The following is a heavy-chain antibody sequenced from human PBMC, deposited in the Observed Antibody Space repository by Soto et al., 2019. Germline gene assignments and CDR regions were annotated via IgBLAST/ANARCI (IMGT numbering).Heavy chain of an antibody. V-gene: IGHV3-30*03. D-gene: IGHD4-17*01. J-gene: IGHJ4*01. Sequence: PGGSLRLSCAASGFTFSSYRMHGVRQAPGKGLEWVAFISYDGSYKYHVDSVKGRFTISRDNSKNTLYLQMNSLRAGDTAVYYCAIVRTTVTTSHYFDYWGQGTLVTSSS. CDR1: GFTFSSYR. CDR3: AIVRTTVTTSHYFDY. CDR2: ISYDGSYK.